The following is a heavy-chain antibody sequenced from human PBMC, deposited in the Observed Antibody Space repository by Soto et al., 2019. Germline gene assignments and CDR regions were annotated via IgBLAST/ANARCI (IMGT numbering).Heavy chain of an antibody. CDR2: TGSGTGPG. J-gene: IGHJ4*02. CDR1: GVSLSTNP. CDR3: ARRHSGGFFRFFDS. V-gene: IGHV1-69*06. D-gene: IGHD2-15*01. Sequence: SVKVSCKPSGVSLSTNPMSWVREAPGQGLEWMGGTGSGTGPGNHAQKFQGRLTVTADKSTSTVYMELTNLSSEDTAVYYCARRHSGGFFRFFDSWGQGTLVTVSS.